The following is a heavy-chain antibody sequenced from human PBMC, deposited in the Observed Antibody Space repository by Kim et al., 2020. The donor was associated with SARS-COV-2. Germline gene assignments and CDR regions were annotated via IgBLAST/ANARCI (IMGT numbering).Heavy chain of an antibody. D-gene: IGHD6-13*01. CDR1: GFTFSSYG. CDR3: AKDQGHSILDP. CDR2: ISYDGSNK. Sequence: GGSLRLSCAASGFTFSSYGMHWVRQAPGKGLEWVAVISYDGSNKYYADSVKGRFTISRDNSKNTLYLQMNSLRAEDTAVYYCAKDQGHSILDPWGQGTLVTVSS. V-gene: IGHV3-30*18. J-gene: IGHJ5*02.